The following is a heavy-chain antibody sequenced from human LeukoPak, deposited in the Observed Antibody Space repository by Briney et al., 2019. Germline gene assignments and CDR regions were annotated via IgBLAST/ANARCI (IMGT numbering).Heavy chain of an antibody. V-gene: IGHV3-30-3*01. J-gene: IGHJ4*02. Sequence: GGSLRLSCAASGFTFSSYAMHWVRQAPGKGLEWVAVISYDGSNKYYADSVKGRFTISRDNSKNTLYLQMNSLRAEDTAVYYCARDRYYYGVFDYWGQGTLVTVSS. CDR1: GFTFSSYA. CDR2: ISYDGSNK. CDR3: ARDRYYYGVFDY. D-gene: IGHD3-10*01.